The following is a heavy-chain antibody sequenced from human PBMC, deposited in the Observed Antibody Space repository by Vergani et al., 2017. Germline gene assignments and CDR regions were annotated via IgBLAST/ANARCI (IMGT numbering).Heavy chain of an antibody. CDR1: GFIFSSYG. Sequence: QVQLVESGGGVVQPGGSLRLSCAASGFIFSSYGMHWVRQGPGKGLEWVAVIWYDGSNKYYADSVKGRFTISRDNSKNTLSLQMNSLRAEDTAVYYCARESEVNCDYWGQGTLVTVSS. V-gene: IGHV3-33*01. CDR3: ARESEVNCDY. D-gene: IGHD3-22*01. J-gene: IGHJ4*02. CDR2: IWYDGSNK.